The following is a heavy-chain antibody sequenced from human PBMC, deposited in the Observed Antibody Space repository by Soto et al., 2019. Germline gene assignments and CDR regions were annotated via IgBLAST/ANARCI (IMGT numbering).Heavy chain of an antibody. Sequence: SVKVSCKASGGTFSSYAISWVRQAPGQGLEWMGGIIPIFGTANYAQKFQGRVTITADESTSTAYMELSSLRSEDTAVYYCARPRIEARQYYFDYWGQGTLVTVSS. CDR2: IIPIFGTA. CDR1: GGTFSSYA. CDR3: ARPRIEARQYYFDY. D-gene: IGHD6-6*01. J-gene: IGHJ4*02. V-gene: IGHV1-69*13.